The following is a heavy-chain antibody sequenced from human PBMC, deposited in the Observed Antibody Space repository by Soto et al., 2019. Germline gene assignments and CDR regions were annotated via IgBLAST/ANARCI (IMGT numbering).Heavy chain of an antibody. Sequence: EVQLLESGGGLVQPGGSLRLSCAASGFTFSSYAMSWVRQAPGKGLEWVSAISGSGGSTYYADSVKGRFTISRDNAKNTLYLQMNSLRAEDTAVYYCAKTVGLTTVNSDYWGQGTLVTVSS. D-gene: IGHD4-17*01. CDR2: ISGSGGST. CDR3: AKTVGLTTVNSDY. J-gene: IGHJ4*02. CDR1: GFTFSSYA. V-gene: IGHV3-23*01.